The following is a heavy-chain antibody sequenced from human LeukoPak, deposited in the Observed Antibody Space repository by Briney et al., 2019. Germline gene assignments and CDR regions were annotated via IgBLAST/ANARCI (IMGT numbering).Heavy chain of an antibody. CDR1: GLTFSNYA. Sequence: PGGSLRLSCAASGLTFSNYAMHWVRQAPGKGLEWVAVISYDETNKYYTDSVKGRFTISRDNSKNTLYLQMNSLRAEDTAVYYCAKDLLGGWYVLSYYWGQGTLVTVSS. V-gene: IGHV3-30-3*01. J-gene: IGHJ4*02. D-gene: IGHD6-19*01. CDR3: AKDLLGGWYVLSYY. CDR2: ISYDETNK.